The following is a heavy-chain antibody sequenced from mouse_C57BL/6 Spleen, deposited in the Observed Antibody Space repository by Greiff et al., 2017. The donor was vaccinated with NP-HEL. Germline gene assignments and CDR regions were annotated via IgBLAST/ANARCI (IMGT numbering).Heavy chain of an antibody. CDR1: GFTFSSYT. CDR3: ARMRDYDGYAMDY. V-gene: IGHV5-9*01. J-gene: IGHJ4*01. D-gene: IGHD2-4*01. Sequence: EVQGVESGGGLVKPGGSLKLSCAASGFTFSSYTMSWVRQTPEKRLEWVATISGGGGNTYYPDSVKGRFTISRDNAKNTLYLQMSRLRSEDTALYYCARMRDYDGYAMDYWGQGTSVTVSS. CDR2: ISGGGGNT.